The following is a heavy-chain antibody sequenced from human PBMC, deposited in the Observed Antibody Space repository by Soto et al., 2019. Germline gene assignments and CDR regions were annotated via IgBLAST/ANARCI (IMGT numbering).Heavy chain of an antibody. J-gene: IGHJ6*02. V-gene: IGHV1-69*13. CDR2: IIPIFGTA. D-gene: IGHD6-19*01. CDR3: ARFNMVAGPGYYGMDV. Sequence: ASVKVSCKASGGTFSSYATSWVRQAPGQGLEWMGGIIPIFGTANYAQKFQGRVTITADESTSTAYMELSSLRSEDTAVYYCARFNMVAGPGYYGMDVWGRGTTVTVSS. CDR1: GGTFSSYA.